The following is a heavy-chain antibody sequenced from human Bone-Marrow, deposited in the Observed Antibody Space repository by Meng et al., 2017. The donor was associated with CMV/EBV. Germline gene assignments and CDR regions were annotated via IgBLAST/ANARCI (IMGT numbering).Heavy chain of an antibody. D-gene: IGHD2-2*02. CDR3: ARVRQGCCSSTSCYTFVY. Sequence: SAKVSCKASGGTFSRYAISWVRQAPGQGLEWMGVNITIFGTANYAQKFQGRVTITTDESTSTAYMELSSLISEDTAVYYCARVRQGCCSSTSCYTFVYWGQGTLVAVSS. CDR1: GGTFSRYA. J-gene: IGHJ4*02. V-gene: IGHV1-69*05. CDR2: NITIFGTA.